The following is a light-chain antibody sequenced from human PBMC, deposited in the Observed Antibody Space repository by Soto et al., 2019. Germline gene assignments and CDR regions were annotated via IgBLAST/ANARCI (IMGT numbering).Light chain of an antibody. CDR2: EVS. CDR1: SSDVGGYNY. V-gene: IGLV2-14*01. J-gene: IGLJ2*01. CDR3: SSYTSSSTLAV. Sequence: QSVLSQPASVSGSPGQSITISCTGTSSDVGGYNYVSWHQQHPGKAPKLMIYEVSNRPSGVSNRFSGSKSGNTASLAISGLQAEDEADYYCSSYTSSSTLAVFGGGTKLTVL.